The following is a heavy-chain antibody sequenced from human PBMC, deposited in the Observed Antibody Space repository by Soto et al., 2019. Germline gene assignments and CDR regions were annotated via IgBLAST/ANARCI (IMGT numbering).Heavy chain of an antibody. D-gene: IGHD3-10*01. CDR3: ARLGVAARNWFDP. J-gene: IGHJ5*02. V-gene: IGHV4-39*01. CDR1: GSSISSSSYY. Sequence: PSETLPLPWTVSGSSISSSSYYWCCIRQPPGKGLEWIGSIYYSGTTYYNPSLKSRVTISVDTSKNQFSLKLSSVTAADTAVYYCARLGVAARNWFDPWGQGTLVTVSS. CDR2: IYYSGTT.